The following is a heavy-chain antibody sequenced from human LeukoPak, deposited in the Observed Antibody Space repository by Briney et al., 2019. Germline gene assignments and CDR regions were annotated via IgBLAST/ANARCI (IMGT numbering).Heavy chain of an antibody. Sequence: GGSLRLSXAASGFTFSSYAMSWVRQAPGKGLEWVSAISGSGGSTYYADSVKGRFTISRDNSRDTLYLQMNSLRAEDTAVYYCAKVYYDYVWGSYYFDYWGQGTLVTVSS. CDR1: GFTFSSYA. D-gene: IGHD3-16*01. CDR2: ISGSGGST. J-gene: IGHJ4*02. CDR3: AKVYYDYVWGSYYFDY. V-gene: IGHV3-23*01.